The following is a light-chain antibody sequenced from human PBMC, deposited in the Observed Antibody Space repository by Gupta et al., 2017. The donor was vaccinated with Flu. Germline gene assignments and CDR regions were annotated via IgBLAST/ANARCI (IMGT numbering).Light chain of an antibody. CDR2: DVT. CDR1: NNDIGGYDY. V-gene: IGLV2-14*03. J-gene: IGLJ1*01. CDR3: SSDTSGTLYV. Sequence: SITISCTGTNNDIGGYDYVSWHQQHPGKAPKVLISDVTHRPSGISDRFSGSKSGNTAFLTISGLQPEDEADYFCSSDTSGTLYVFGTGTRLTVL.